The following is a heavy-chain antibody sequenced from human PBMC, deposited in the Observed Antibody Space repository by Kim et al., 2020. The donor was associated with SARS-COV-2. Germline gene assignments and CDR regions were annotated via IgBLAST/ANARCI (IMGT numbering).Heavy chain of an antibody. CDR2: I. CDR3: VRDRWGDAFDI. Sequence: IYYADSVKGRFTTSRDKSKNSLYLQMSNLTDEDTAVYCCVRDRWGDAFDIWGQGTLVTVSS. V-gene: IGHV3-11*04. D-gene: IGHD3-16*01. J-gene: IGHJ3*02.